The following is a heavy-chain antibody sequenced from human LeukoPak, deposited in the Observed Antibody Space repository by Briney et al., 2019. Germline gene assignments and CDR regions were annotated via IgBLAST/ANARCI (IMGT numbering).Heavy chain of an antibody. CDR1: GFTFSSYD. D-gene: IGHD5-12*01. CDR3: ARDASGGLLDY. CDR2: IGTAGDT. V-gene: IGHV3-13*01. Sequence: GGSLRLYCAASGFTFSSYDMHWVRQATGKGLEWVSAIGTAGDTYYPGSVKGRFTISRENAKNPLYLQMNSLRAGDTAVYYCARDASGGLLDYWGQGTLVTVSS. J-gene: IGHJ4*02.